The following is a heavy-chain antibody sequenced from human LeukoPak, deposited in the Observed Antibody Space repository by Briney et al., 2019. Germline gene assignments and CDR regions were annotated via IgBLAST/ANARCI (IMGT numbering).Heavy chain of an antibody. J-gene: IGHJ4*02. CDR3: AREFPFSSGIGAFDY. CDR2: IKQDGSEK. CDR1: GFTFSSYW. D-gene: IGHD6-19*01. Sequence: PGGSLRLSCAASGFTFSSYWMSWVRQAPGKGLEWVANIKQDGSEKYYVDSVKGRFTISRDNAKNSLYLQMNSLRAEDTAVYYCAREFPFSSGIGAFDYWGQGALSPSPQ. V-gene: IGHV3-7*01.